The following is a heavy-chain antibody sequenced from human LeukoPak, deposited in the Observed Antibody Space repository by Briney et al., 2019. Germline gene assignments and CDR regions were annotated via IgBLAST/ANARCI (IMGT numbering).Heavy chain of an antibody. D-gene: IGHD6-13*01. CDR3: ARADSSSWYVFGY. CDR2: MNPNSGNT. Sequence: ASVKVSCKASGYTFTSYDINWVRQATGQGLEWMGWMNPNSGNTGYAQKFQGRVTITRNSSISTAYMELSSLRSEDTAVYYCARADSSSWYVFGYWGQGTLVTVSS. J-gene: IGHJ4*02. CDR1: GYTFTSYD. V-gene: IGHV1-8*03.